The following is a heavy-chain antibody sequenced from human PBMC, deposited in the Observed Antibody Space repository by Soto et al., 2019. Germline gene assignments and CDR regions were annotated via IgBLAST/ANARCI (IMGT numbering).Heavy chain of an antibody. CDR1: GYSFTSFW. Sequence: GESLKISCKGSGYSFTSFWICWVRQIPGKGLEWMGIIYPGDSDNTYSPSFQGQVTISAEKSISTAYLQWSSLKASDTAMYYCARLYYHDRSGSGYFEYWGQGTLVTVYS. V-gene: IGHV5-51*01. J-gene: IGHJ4*02. CDR3: ARLYYHDRSGSGYFEY. D-gene: IGHD3-22*01. CDR2: IYPGDSDN.